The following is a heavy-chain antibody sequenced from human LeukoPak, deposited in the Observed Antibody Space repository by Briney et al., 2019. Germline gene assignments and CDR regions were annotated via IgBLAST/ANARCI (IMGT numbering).Heavy chain of an antibody. CDR1: RDSIRSYY. CDR2: GVYSGTT. V-gene: IGHV4-59*01. Sequence: PSETLSLTCSVSRDSIRSYYWSWVRQPPGKGLEWIGYGVYSGTTKYSPSLKSRVDISVDTSKNEVSLNLRSVTATDTAVYYCARVNYIVQTLYGAFDTWGQGRLVTVAS. J-gene: IGHJ3*02. D-gene: IGHD2-8*01. CDR3: ARVNYIVQTLYGAFDT.